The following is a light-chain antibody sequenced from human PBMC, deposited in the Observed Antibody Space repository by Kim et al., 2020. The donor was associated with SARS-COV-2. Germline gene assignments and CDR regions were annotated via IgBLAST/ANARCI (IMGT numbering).Light chain of an antibody. CDR1: QSVTTS. Sequence: VSPGERATLSCRASQSVTTSFAWYQQITGHTPSRVLYDASTRETDIPGRLSGSGSGAEFTLTTSSLQSADFAPYYCQQYHKWPLTFGGGTKVDIK. CDR3: QQYHKWPLT. V-gene: IGKV3-15*01. J-gene: IGKJ4*01. CDR2: DAS.